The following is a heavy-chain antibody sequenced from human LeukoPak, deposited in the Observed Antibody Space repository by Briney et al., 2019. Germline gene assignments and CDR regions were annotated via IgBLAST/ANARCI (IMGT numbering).Heavy chain of an antibody. CDR1: GFTFSNYW. D-gene: IGHD1-26*01. V-gene: IGHV3-7*01. Sequence: GGSLRLSCAASGFTFSNYWMSWVRQAPGKGLEWVANIKQDGSEKHYVDSVKGRFTISRDNAKNSLYLLMNSLRAEDTAVYYCATSQRYSWGYWGQGTLVTVSS. J-gene: IGHJ4*02. CDR3: ATSQRYSWGY. CDR2: IKQDGSEK.